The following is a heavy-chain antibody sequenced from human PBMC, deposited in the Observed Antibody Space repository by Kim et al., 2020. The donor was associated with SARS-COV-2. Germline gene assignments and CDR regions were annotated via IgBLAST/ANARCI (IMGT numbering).Heavy chain of an antibody. CDR2: ISSSSTI. J-gene: IGHJ4*02. CDR1: GFTFSSYS. D-gene: IGHD5-12*01. CDR3: ASLDGYKDY. V-gene: IGHV3-48*01. Sequence: GGSLRLSCAASGFTFSSYSMNWVRQAPGKGLEWVSYISSSSTIYYADSVKGRFTISRDNAKNSLYLQMNSLRAEDTAVYYCASLDGYKDYWGQGTLVTVS.